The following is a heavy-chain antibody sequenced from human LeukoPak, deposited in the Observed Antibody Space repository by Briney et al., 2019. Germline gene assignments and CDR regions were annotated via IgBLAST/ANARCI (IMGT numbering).Heavy chain of an antibody. V-gene: IGHV1-46*01. Sequence: ASVKVSCKASGNTFTNYYMHWVRQAPGQGLEWMGIMNPSGGSTSYAQKFQGRVTMTRDTSTSTVYMELGSLRSEDTAVYYCARDRDYYPFDYWGQGTLVTVSS. CDR1: GNTFTNYY. CDR3: ARDRDYYPFDY. CDR2: MNPSGGST. J-gene: IGHJ4*02. D-gene: IGHD1-26*01.